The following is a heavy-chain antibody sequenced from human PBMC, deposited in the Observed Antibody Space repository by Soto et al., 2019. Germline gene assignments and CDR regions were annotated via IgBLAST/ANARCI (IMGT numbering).Heavy chain of an antibody. V-gene: IGHV1-3*01. CDR3: ARDYTAAAGHPDY. CDR2: INAGNDNT. CDR1: GYTFTSYD. D-gene: IGHD6-13*01. J-gene: IGHJ4*02. Sequence: ASVKVSCKASGYTFTSYDINWVRQAPGQRLEWMGWINAGNDNTKYSQKFQGRVTITRDTSASTAYMELSSLRSEDTAVYYCARDYTAAAGHPDYWGQGTLVTVSS.